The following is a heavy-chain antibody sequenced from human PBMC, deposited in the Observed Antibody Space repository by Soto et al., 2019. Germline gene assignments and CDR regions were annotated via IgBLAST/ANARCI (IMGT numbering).Heavy chain of an antibody. V-gene: IGHV4-34*01. CDR3: ARIQLWGDIEDY. Sequence: SETLSLTCAVYGGSFSGYYWSWIRQPPGKGLEWIGEINHSGSTNYNPSLKSRVTISVDTSKNQFSLKLSSVTAADTAVYYCARIQLWGDIEDYWGQGTLVTVSS. CDR1: GGSFSGYY. CDR2: INHSGST. J-gene: IGHJ4*02. D-gene: IGHD5-18*01.